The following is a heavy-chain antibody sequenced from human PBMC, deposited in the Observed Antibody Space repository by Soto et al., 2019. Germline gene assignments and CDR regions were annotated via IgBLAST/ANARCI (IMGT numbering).Heavy chain of an antibody. V-gene: IGHV1-2*02. CDR3: ARHDLHDYYYYGMDV. CDR2: INANSGGT. Sequence: ASVKVSCKASGYTFSDYYMHWVRQAPGQGLEWMGWINANSGGTNYAQKFQGRVTITADKSTSTAYMELSSLGSEDTAVYYCARHDLHDYYYYGMDVWGQGTTVTVSS. CDR1: GYTFSDYY. J-gene: IGHJ6*02. D-gene: IGHD3-3*01.